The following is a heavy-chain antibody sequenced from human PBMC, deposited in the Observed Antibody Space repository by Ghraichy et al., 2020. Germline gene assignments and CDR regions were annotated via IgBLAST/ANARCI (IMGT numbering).Heavy chain of an antibody. CDR3: ARVPAGYSSSWPLDY. CDR2: INHSGST. J-gene: IGHJ4*02. CDR1: GGSFSGYY. Sequence: SETLSLTCAVYGGSFSGYYWSWIRQPPGKGLEWIGEINHSGSTNHNPSLKSRVTISVDTSKNQFSLKLSSVTAADTAVYYCARVPAGYSSSWPLDYWGQGTLVTVSS. V-gene: IGHV4-34*01. D-gene: IGHD6-13*01.